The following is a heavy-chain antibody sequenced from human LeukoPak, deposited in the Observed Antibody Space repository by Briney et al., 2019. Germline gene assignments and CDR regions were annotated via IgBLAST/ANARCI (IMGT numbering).Heavy chain of an antibody. CDR1: GGSISSYY. CDR3: ARHHRYSSDWYAGDWFDP. Sequence: SETLSLTCTVSGGSISSYYWSWIRQPPGKGLEWIGYIYYSGSTNYNPSLKSRVTISVDTSKNQFSLKLSSVTAADTAVYYCARHHRYSSDWYAGDWFDPWGQGTLVTVS. D-gene: IGHD6-19*01. V-gene: IGHV4-59*08. J-gene: IGHJ5*02. CDR2: IYYSGST.